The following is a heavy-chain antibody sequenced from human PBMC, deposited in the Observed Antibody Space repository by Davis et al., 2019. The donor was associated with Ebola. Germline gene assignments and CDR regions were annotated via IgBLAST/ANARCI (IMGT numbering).Heavy chain of an antibody. D-gene: IGHD3-9*01. Sequence: AASVKVSCKASGGTFSSYAISWVRQAPGQGLEWMGGIIPIFGTANYAQKFQGRVTITADKSTSTAYMELSSLRSEDTAVYYCARVERYFDWLLTPGYYGMDVWGQGTTVTVSS. CDR3: ARVERYFDWLLTPGYYGMDV. CDR2: IIPIFGTA. V-gene: IGHV1-69*06. CDR1: GGTFSSYA. J-gene: IGHJ6*02.